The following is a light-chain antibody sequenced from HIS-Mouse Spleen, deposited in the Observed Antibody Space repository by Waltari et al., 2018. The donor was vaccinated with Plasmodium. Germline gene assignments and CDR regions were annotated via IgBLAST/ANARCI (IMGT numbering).Light chain of an antibody. J-gene: IGKJ3*01. Sequence: EIVLTQSPGTLSLSPGERATLHCRASQSVSSSYLAWYQQKPGQAPRLLIYGESSRATGIPDRFSGSGSGTDFTLTISRLEREDFAVYYCQQYGSSRFTFGPGTKVDIK. CDR1: QSVSSSY. CDR2: GES. V-gene: IGKV3-20*01. CDR3: QQYGSSRFT.